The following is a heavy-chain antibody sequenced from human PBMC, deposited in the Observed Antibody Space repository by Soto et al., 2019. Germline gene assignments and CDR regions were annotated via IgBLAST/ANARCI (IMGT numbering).Heavy chain of an antibody. D-gene: IGHD5-12*01. CDR1: GGTFSSYA. V-gene: IGHV1-69*13. Sequence: ASVKVSCKASGGTFSSYAISWVRQAPGQGLEWMGGIIPIFGTANYAQKFQGRVTITADESTSTAYMELSSLRSEDTAVYYCAREGREMATIDGDAFDIWGQGTMVTVSS. CDR2: IIPIFGTA. CDR3: AREGREMATIDGDAFDI. J-gene: IGHJ3*02.